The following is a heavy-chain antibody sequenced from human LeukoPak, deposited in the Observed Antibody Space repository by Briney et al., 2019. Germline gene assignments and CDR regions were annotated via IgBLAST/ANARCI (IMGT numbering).Heavy chain of an antibody. CDR2: ISPNGDTI. CDR1: GFTFSSIS. Sequence: GGSLRLSCEGSGFTFSSISMNWVRQAPGKGLEWVSSISPNGDTIYHADSVKGRFTTSRDNAKSLLYLEMNSLRVEDTAVYYCTRDLPVPSFVRGIIIYGLIDYWGQGTLVTVSA. D-gene: IGHD3-10*01. CDR3: TRDLPVPSFVRGIIIYGLIDY. J-gene: IGHJ4*02. V-gene: IGHV3-21*06.